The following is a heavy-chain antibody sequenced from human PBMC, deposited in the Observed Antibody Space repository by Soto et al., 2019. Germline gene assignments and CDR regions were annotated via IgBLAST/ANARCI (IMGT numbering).Heavy chain of an antibody. CDR1: GGSISSSSYY. CDR3: ARDKITGLFDY. CDR2: IYYSGST. Sequence: SETLSHTCTVSGGSISSSSYYWGWIRQPPGKGLEWIGCIYYSGSTYYNPSLKSRVTISVDTSKNQFSLKLTSVTAADTAVYYCARDKITGLFDYWGQGTLVTVS. V-gene: IGHV4-39*02. J-gene: IGHJ4*02. D-gene: IGHD2-8*02.